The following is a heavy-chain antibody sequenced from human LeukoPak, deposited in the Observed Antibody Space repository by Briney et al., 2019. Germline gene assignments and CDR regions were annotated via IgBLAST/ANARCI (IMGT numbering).Heavy chain of an antibody. V-gene: IGHV3-74*01. CDR2: INSDGSSA. Sequence: SGGSLRLSCTASGFTFSTYGMPWVRQAPGKGLVWVSRINSDGSSATYADSVKGRFTFSRDNAKNTVYLQMNSLRVEDTAVYYCAREGHSIPLGYWGQGTLVTVSS. J-gene: IGHJ4*02. CDR3: AREGHSIPLGY. CDR1: GFTFSTYG. D-gene: IGHD6-13*01.